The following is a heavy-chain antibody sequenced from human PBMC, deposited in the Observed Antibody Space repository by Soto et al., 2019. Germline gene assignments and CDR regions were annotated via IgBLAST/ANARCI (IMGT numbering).Heavy chain of an antibody. J-gene: IGHJ6*03. Sequence: SETLSLTCTVSGGSISSYYWSWIRQPPGKGLEWIGYIYYSGSTNYNPSHKSRVTITVDTSKNQFSLKLGSVTAADTAVYYCARQGSKGSYYYYYLDVWGKGTTVTVSS. V-gene: IGHV4-59*08. CDR2: IYYSGST. D-gene: IGHD2-2*01. CDR1: GGSISSYY. CDR3: ARQGSKGSYYYYYLDV.